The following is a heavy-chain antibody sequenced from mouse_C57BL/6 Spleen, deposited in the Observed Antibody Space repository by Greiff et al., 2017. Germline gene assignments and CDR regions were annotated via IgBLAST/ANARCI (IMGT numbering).Heavy chain of an antibody. Sequence: EVKVVESGGGLVKPGGSLKLSCAASGFTFSDYGMHWVRQAPEKGLEWVAYISSGSSTIYYADTVKGRFTISRDNAKNTLFLQMTSLRSEDTAMYYCARPKGYWDERMDYWGQGTSVTVSS. CDR1: GFTFSDYG. V-gene: IGHV5-17*01. J-gene: IGHJ4*01. CDR3: ARPKGYWDERMDY. D-gene: IGHD4-1*01. CDR2: ISSGSSTI.